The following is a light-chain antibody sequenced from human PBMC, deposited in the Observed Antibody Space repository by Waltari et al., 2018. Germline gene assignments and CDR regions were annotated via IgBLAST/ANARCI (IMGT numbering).Light chain of an antibody. CDR2: EGN. V-gene: IGLV2-23*01. Sequence: QSALTQPASVTGSPGQSITISCTGTTSALGNYNFLVSWYQHRPGEAPKLIIYEGNVRPSGVSDRFSGSKSGNAASLTISGLQAEDEAHYYCCSYGVRVFFGGGTKLTVL. CDR3: CSYGVRVF. J-gene: IGLJ2*01. CDR1: TSALGNYNFL.